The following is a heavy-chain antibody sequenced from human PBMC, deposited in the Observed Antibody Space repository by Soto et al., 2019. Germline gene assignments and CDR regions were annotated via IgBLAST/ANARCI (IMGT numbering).Heavy chain of an antibody. J-gene: IGHJ5*02. CDR2: ISSSSSYT. CDR1: GFTFSDYY. Sequence: QVQLVESGGGLVKPGGSLRLSCAASGFTFSDYYMSWIRQAPGKGLEWVSYISSSSSYTNYADSVKGRFTISRDNAKNTLYLHMNSLRAEYTAVYYCARDSPTLNWFDPWGQGTLVTVSS. V-gene: IGHV3-11*06. CDR3: ARDSPTLNWFDP.